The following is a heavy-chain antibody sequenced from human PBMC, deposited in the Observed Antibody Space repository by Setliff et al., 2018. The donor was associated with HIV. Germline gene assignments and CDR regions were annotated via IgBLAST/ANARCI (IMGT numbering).Heavy chain of an antibody. CDR1: GFAFSRYA. CDR2: IRYDGTDT. J-gene: IGHJ4*02. Sequence: GGSLRLSCAASGFAFSRYAMHWVRQAPGKGLEWLTFIRYDGTDTYYTDSVQGRFTISGDNAKNSLYLQMNSLRAEDTAVYYCARGFTAAAGPTGYWGQGTLVTVSS. D-gene: IGHD6-13*01. V-gene: IGHV3-30*02. CDR3: ARGFTAAAGPTGY.